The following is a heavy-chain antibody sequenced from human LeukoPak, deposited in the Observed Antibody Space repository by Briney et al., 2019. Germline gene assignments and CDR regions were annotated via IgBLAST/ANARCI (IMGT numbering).Heavy chain of an antibody. CDR2: IYNTGST. D-gene: IGHD3-10*01. CDR3: AKYASGSLVV. J-gene: IGHJ4*02. Sequence: SETLSLTCTVSGGSIISSYFWSWIRQPAGKGLEWIGRIYNTGSTDFNPSLKSRVTMSVDTSKNQFSLNLSSVTAADTAVYYCAKYASGSLVVWGQGTLVTVSS. V-gene: IGHV4-4*07. CDR1: GGSIISSYF.